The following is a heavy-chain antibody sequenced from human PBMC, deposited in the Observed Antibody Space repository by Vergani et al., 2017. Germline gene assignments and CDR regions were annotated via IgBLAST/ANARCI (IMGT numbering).Heavy chain of an antibody. CDR2: IDHTGRP. D-gene: IGHD4-11*01. J-gene: IGHJ6*03. V-gene: IGHV4-34*01. CDR3: AGVNTETNGHLYYYYYMDV. CDR1: GGSFTSYH. Sequence: QVQLQQWGGGLLKPSETLSLTCVVNGGSFTSYHWTWIRQSPGEGLEWVGDIDHTGRPDYNPSLKSRLTMSVDKSRNQFSLTINSVTATDTAIYFCAGVNTETNGHLYYYYYMDVWGQGTEVTVS.